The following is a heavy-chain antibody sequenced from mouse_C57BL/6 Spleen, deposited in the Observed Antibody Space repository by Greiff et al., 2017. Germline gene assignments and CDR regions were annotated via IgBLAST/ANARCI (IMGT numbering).Heavy chain of an antibody. Sequence: QVHVKQPGAELVKPGASVKLFCKASGYTFTSYWMHWVKQRPGRGLEWIGRIDPNSGGTKYNEKFKSKATLTVDKPSSTAYMQLSSLTSEDSAVYYGARGGYDYDGDWYFDVWGTGTTVTVSS. D-gene: IGHD2-4*01. CDR2: IDPNSGGT. V-gene: IGHV1-72*01. CDR3: ARGGYDYDGDWYFDV. CDR1: GYTFTSYW. J-gene: IGHJ1*03.